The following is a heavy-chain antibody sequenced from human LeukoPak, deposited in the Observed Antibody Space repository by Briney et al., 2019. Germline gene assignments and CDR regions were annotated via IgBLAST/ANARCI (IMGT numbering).Heavy chain of an antibody. CDR3: ARVRIDYYDSSGYYVDAFDI. D-gene: IGHD3-22*01. V-gene: IGHV3-53*01. Sequence: GGSLRLSCAASGFTVSSNYMNWVRQAPGKGLEWVSVIYSGGSTYYADSVKGRFTISRDNAKNSLYLQMNSLRAEDTAVYYCARVRIDYYDSSGYYVDAFDIWGQGTMVTVSS. CDR1: GFTVSSNY. CDR2: IYSGGST. J-gene: IGHJ3*02.